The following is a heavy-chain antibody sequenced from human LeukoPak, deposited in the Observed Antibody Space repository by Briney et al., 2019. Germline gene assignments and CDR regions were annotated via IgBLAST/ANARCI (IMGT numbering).Heavy chain of an antibody. D-gene: IGHD2-8*02. Sequence: GGSLRLSCAASGFTFSSYAMHWVRQAPGKGLEWVAVISYDGSNKYYADSVKGRFTISRDNSKNTLYLQMNSLRAEDTAVYYCAPTGGVDQGAFDIWGQGTMVTVFS. V-gene: IGHV3-30-3*01. CDR3: APTGGVDQGAFDI. CDR1: GFTFSSYA. J-gene: IGHJ3*02. CDR2: ISYDGSNK.